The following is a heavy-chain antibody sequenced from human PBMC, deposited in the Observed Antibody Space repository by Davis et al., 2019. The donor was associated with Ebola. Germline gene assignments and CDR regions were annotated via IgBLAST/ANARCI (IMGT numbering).Heavy chain of an antibody. J-gene: IGHJ3*02. Sequence: PSETLSLTCTVSGGSISSYYWSWIRQPAGKGLEWIGRIYTSGSTNYNPSLKSRVTMSVDTSKNQFSLKLSSVTAADTAVYYCARGEAAARQLGAFDIWGQGTMVTVSS. CDR2: IYTSGST. V-gene: IGHV4-4*07. CDR1: GGSISSYY. CDR3: ARGEAAARQLGAFDI. D-gene: IGHD6-6*01.